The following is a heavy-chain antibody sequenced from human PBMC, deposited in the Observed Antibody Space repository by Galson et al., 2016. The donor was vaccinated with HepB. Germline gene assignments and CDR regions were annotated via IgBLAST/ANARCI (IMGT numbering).Heavy chain of an antibody. D-gene: IGHD6-13*01. Sequence: SETLSLTCTVSGGSISTYYWNWIRQSPGKGLEWIGYIYYGGTTSYNPSLKSRVTISVDTSKYQFSLRLNSVTPADTAVYFCARDGGAAGRIAHWGQGTLVTVSS. V-gene: IGHV4-59*01. CDR2: IYYGGTT. CDR1: GGSISTYY. CDR3: ARDGGAAGRIAH. J-gene: IGHJ4*02.